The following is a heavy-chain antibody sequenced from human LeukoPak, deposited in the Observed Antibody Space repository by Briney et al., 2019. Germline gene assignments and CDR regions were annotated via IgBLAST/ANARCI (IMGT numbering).Heavy chain of an antibody. CDR2: ISGYNGNT. V-gene: IGHV1-18*01. D-gene: IGHD2-2*01. J-gene: IGHJ3*02. Sequence: ASVKVSCKASGFPFSDYGINWVRQAPGQGLEWMGWISGYNGNTSSAQNLQGRVTMTTDTSTSTAYMELRSLRSGDTAVYYCAREEYCRSTNCPIGNAFDIWGQGTMVTVSS. CDR1: GFPFSDYG. CDR3: AREEYCRSTNCPIGNAFDI.